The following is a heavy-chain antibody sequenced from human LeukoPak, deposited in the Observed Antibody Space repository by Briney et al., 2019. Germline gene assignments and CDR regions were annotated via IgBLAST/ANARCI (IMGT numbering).Heavy chain of an antibody. CDR3: AITFADYGTFDY. V-gene: IGHV3-23*01. D-gene: IGHD4-17*01. CDR2: ISGSDGST. Sequence: GGSLRLSCTASGFTFSSHTMSWVRQAPGKGLEWVSAISGSDGSTYYADSVKGRFTISRDNSKNTLYLQMNSLRAEDTAVYYCAITFADYGTFDYWGQGTLVTVSS. CDR1: GFTFSSHT. J-gene: IGHJ4*02.